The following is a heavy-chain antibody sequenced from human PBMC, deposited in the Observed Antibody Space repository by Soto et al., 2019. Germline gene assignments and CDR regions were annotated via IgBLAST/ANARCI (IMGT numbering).Heavy chain of an antibody. V-gene: IGHV4-59*01. CDR2: IYYSGST. J-gene: IGHJ4*02. CDR3: ARDGDGYSSSRTT. Sequence: SETLSLTCTVSGVSISSYYWSWIRQPPGKGLEWIGYIYYSGSTNYNPSLKSRVTISVDTSKNQFSLKLSSVTAADTAVYYCARDGDGYSSSRTTWGQGTLVTVSS. CDR1: GVSISSYY. D-gene: IGHD6-13*01.